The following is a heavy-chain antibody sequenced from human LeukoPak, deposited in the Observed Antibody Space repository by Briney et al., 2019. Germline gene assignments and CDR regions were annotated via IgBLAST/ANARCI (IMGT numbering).Heavy chain of an antibody. CDR2: MNPNSGNT. D-gene: IGHD6-13*01. CDR1: GYSFTSHY. Sequence: ASVKVSCKASGYSFTSHYMHWVRQATGQGLEWMGWMNPNSGNTGYAQRFQGRVTMTTSTSISTAYMELSSLSSDDTAVYYCARAASWSPIGDSYYYMDVWGKGTTVTISS. CDR3: ARAASWSPIGDSYYYMDV. V-gene: IGHV1-8*02. J-gene: IGHJ6*03.